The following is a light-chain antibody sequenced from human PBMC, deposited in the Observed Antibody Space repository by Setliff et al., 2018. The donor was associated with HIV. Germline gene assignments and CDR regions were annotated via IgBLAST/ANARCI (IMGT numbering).Light chain of an antibody. J-gene: IGLJ1*01. CDR2: EVS. V-gene: IGLV2-14*01. CDR1: SSDVGDYDF. CDR3: NSYTGSSTGYV. Sequence: QSVLTQPASVSGSPGQSITISCTGTSSDVGDYDFVSWFQQHPGKAPKLMIYEVSNRPSGVPNRFSGSKSGNTASLTISGLQAEDEADYYCNSYTGSSTGYVFGTGTKVTVL.